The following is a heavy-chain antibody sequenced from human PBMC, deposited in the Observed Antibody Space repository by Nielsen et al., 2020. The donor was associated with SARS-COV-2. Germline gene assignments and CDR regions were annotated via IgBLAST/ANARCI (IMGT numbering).Heavy chain of an antibody. V-gene: IGHV4-39*07. CDR2: IYYRGST. CDR3: ARGIRPRHVFDI. J-gene: IGHJ3*02. CDR1: GDSIRSSGYY. Sequence: SETLSLTCTVSGDSIRSSGYYWGWIRQPPGKGLEWIGSIYYRGSTYYNPSLKSGVTISLDTSKNQFSLKLSSVTAADTAVYYCARGIRPRHVFDIWGQGTMVTVSS. D-gene: IGHD2-21*01.